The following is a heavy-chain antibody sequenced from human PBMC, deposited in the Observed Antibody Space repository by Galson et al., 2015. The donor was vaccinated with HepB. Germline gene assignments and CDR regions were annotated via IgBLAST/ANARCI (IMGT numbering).Heavy chain of an antibody. V-gene: IGHV1-2*02. CDR2: INPNSGAT. Sequence: SVKVSCKASGYSFSGYYIHWARQAPGQGLEWMGWINPNSGATRYSQKFQGRVTMTRDTSINAAYMELNRLRSDDTAIYFCARNMLVYSDSGPDYWGQGTLVTVSS. CDR3: ARNMLVYSDSGPDY. CDR1: GYSFSGYY. J-gene: IGHJ4*02. D-gene: IGHD3-10*01.